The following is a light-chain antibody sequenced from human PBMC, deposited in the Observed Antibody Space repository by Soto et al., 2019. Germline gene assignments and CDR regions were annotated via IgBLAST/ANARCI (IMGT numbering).Light chain of an antibody. CDR2: EGS. V-gene: IGLV2-23*01. Sequence: QSALTQPASVSGSPGQSITISCTGTSSDVGSYNLVSWYQQHPGKAPKLMIYEGSKRPSGVSNRFSGSKSGNTASLTSSGLHAEDEADYYCCSYADSSTLNYVFGTGTKLTVL. CDR3: CSYADSSTLNYV. CDR1: SSDVGSYNL. J-gene: IGLJ1*01.